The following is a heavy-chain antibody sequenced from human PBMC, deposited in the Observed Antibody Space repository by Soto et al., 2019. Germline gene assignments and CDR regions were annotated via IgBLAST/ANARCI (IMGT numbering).Heavy chain of an antibody. V-gene: IGHV3-7*01. CDR2: IKGDGSEK. CDR1: GFTFTNYW. CDR3: GRDEVRNGVGV. J-gene: IGHJ6*02. Sequence: GGALRLSCVASGFTFTNYWMSWVRQAPGKGLEWVANIKGDGSEKRYVDSGRGRFTISRDNAKNSVYLQMNSLRADDTALYYCGRDEVRNGVGVWGQGTTVTVSS.